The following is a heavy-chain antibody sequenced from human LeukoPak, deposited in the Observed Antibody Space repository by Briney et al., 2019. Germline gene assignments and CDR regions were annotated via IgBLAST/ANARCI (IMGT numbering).Heavy chain of an antibody. CDR1: GFTFSSYS. CDR3: AREVEGYFDH. J-gene: IGHJ4*02. CDR2: ISSSSSTI. V-gene: IGHV3-48*01. Sequence: GGSLRLSCAASGFTFSSYSMNWVRQAPGEGLEWVSYISSSSSTIYYADSVKGRFTISRDNAKNSLYLQMNSLRAEDTAVYYCAREVEGYFDHWGQGTLVTVSS.